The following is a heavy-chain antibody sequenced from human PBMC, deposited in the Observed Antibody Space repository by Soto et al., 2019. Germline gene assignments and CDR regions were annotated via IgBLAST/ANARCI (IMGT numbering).Heavy chain of an antibody. V-gene: IGHV4-31*03. D-gene: IGHD3-22*01. Sequence: TLSLTCPVSGGSISSGGYYWSWIRQHPGKGLEWIGYIYYSGSTYYNPSLKSRVTISVDTSKNQFSLKLSSVTAADTAVYYCARGALVYYYDSSGYFDYWGQGTLVTVSS. CDR1: GGSISSGGYY. J-gene: IGHJ4*02. CDR2: IYYSGST. CDR3: ARGALVYYYDSSGYFDY.